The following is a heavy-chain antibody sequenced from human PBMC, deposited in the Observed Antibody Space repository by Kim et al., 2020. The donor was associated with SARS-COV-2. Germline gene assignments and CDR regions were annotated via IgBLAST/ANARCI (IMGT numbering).Heavy chain of an antibody. CDR1: GGSFSGYY. Sequence: SETLSLTCAVYGGSFSGYYWNWIRQPPGKGLEWIGEINHSGSANYNPFLKSRVTISVDTSKNQFSLNLNSVTAADTAVYYCATTQGYWGQGTLVTVSS. J-gene: IGHJ4*02. CDR3: ATTQGY. V-gene: IGHV4-34*01. CDR2: INHSGSA. D-gene: IGHD4-4*01.